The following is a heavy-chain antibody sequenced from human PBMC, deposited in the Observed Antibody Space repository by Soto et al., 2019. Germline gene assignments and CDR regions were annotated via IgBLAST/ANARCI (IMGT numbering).Heavy chain of an antibody. CDR2: ISGYNGDT. V-gene: IGHV1-18*01. CDR3: AKNGQLPYYYSGMDV. J-gene: IGHJ6*02. D-gene: IGHD1-7*01. Sequence: QGQLVQSGAEVKKPGASVKVSCKASGYTFTRYGISWVRQAPGQGLEWMGWISGYNGDTNYAQKLQGRVTXTXAXSXSTAYMELRSLTSDDTAVYYCAKNGQLPYYYSGMDVWGQGTTVTVSS. CDR1: GYTFTRYG.